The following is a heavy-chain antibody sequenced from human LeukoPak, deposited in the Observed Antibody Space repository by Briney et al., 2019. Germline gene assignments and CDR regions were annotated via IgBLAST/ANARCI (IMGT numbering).Heavy chain of an antibody. V-gene: IGHV1-69*05. CDR2: IIPIFGTA. D-gene: IGHD2-2*01. CDR1: GGTFSSYG. Sequence: SVKVSCKASGGTFSSYGISWVRQAPGQGLEWMGGIIPIFGTANYAQKFQGRVTITTDESTSTAYMELSSLRSGDTAVYYCARDHVPYYYMDVWGKGTTVTVSS. J-gene: IGHJ6*03. CDR3: ARDHVPYYYMDV.